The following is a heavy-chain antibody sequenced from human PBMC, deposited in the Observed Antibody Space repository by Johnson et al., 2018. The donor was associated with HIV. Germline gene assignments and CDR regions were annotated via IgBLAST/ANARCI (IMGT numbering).Heavy chain of an antibody. D-gene: IGHD2-15*01. Sequence: QVQLVESGGGVVQPGRSLRLSCAASGFTFGSYGMHWVRQAPGKGLEWVAVIWYDGSNKNYSDSVKGRFTISRDNSKNTLYLQMNSLRAEDTAVYYCAKGDCSGGSCYSFTDAFDSWGQGTMVTVSS. J-gene: IGHJ3*02. CDR2: IWYDGSNK. CDR3: AKGDCSGGSCYSFTDAFDS. CDR1: GFTFGSYG. V-gene: IGHV3-33*06.